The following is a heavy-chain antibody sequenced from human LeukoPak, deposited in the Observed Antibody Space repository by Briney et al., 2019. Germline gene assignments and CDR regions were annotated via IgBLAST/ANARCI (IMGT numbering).Heavy chain of an antibody. Sequence: GESLKISCKGSGYSFSTYWIGWVRQMPGKGLEWMGIIYPGDSDTRYSPSFQGLVTISVDKSISTAYLQWSSLKASDTAIYYCARQDGAAKYFFDYWGQGTLVTVSS. CDR3: ARQDGAAKYFFDY. J-gene: IGHJ4*02. V-gene: IGHV5-51*01. CDR2: IYPGDSDT. D-gene: IGHD5-24*01. CDR1: GYSFSTYW.